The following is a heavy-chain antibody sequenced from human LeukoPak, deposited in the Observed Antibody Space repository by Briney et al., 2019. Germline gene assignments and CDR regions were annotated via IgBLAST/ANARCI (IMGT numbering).Heavy chain of an antibody. CDR2: IWYDGSNK. Sequence: PGGSLRLSCAASGFTFSSYGMHWVRQAPGKGLEWVAVIWYDGSNKYYADSVKGRFTISRGNSKNTLYLQMNSLRAEDTAVYYCASGSSGWYESSFDYWGQGTLVTVSS. CDR1: GFTFSSYG. D-gene: IGHD6-19*01. V-gene: IGHV3-33*01. CDR3: ASGSSGWYESSFDY. J-gene: IGHJ4*02.